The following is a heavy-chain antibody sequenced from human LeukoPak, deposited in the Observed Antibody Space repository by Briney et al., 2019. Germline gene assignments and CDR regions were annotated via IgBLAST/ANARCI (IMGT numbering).Heavy chain of an antibody. Sequence: GGSLRLSCAASGFTFSNYSINWVRQAPGKGLEWVSSISRSSSYIYYANSVKGRFTISRDNARNSLYLQMNSLSAEDTAVYYCARDFRAVAESYYYYYMDVWGKGTTVTVSS. CDR3: ARDFRAVAESYYYYYMDV. CDR2: ISRSSSYI. D-gene: IGHD6-19*01. V-gene: IGHV3-21*01. CDR1: GFTFSNYS. J-gene: IGHJ6*03.